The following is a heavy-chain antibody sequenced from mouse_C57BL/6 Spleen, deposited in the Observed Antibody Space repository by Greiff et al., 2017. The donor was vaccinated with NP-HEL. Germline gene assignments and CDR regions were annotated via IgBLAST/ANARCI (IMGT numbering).Heavy chain of an antibody. J-gene: IGHJ4*01. V-gene: IGHV1-63*01. Sequence: QVQLQQSGAELVRPGTSVKMSCKASGYTFTNYWIGWAKQRPGHGLEWIGDIYPGGGYTNYNEKFKGKATLTADKSSSTAYMQFSSLTSEDSAIYYCARTLYDYDRGYYAMDYWGQGTSVTVSS. CDR2: IYPGGGYT. D-gene: IGHD2-4*01. CDR1: GYTFTNYW. CDR3: ARTLYDYDRGYYAMDY.